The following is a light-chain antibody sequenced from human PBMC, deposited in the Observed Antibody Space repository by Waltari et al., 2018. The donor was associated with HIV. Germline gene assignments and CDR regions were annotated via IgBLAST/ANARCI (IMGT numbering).Light chain of an antibody. CDR3: SSYAGSNTLL. V-gene: IGLV2-8*01. CDR1: TKDVGLYNY. J-gene: IGLJ2*01. CDR2: EVS. Sequence: QSALNQPPSASGSPGQSVTISCTGTTKDVGLYNYVSWYQQNPGEAPKLIIFEVSKRPSGVPDRFSGSKSGNTASLTVSGLQSEDEADYFCSSYAGSNTLLFGGGTKLTVL.